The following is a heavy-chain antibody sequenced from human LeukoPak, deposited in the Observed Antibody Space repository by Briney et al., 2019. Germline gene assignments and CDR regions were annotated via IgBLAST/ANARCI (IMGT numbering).Heavy chain of an antibody. CDR2: IIPIFGTA. CDR3: ARIATDWNDLDY. CDR1: GGTFSSYA. Sequence: SVKVSCKASGGTFSSYAISWVRQAPGQGLEWMGGIIPIFGTANYAQKFQGRVTITADESTSTAYMELSSLRSGDTAVYYCARIATDWNDLDYWGQGTLVTVFS. D-gene: IGHD1-1*01. V-gene: IGHV1-69*13. J-gene: IGHJ4*02.